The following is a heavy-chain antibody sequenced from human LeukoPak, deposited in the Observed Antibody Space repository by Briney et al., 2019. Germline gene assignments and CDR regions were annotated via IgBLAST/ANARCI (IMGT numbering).Heavy chain of an antibody. V-gene: IGHV3-23*01. CDR3: AADPYYYDSSGYPALI. D-gene: IGHD3-22*01. CDR2: ISGSGGST. J-gene: IGHJ4*02. CDR1: GFTFSSYA. Sequence: GGSLRLSCAASGFTFSSYAMSWVRQAPGKGLEWVSGISGSGGSTYYADSVKGRFTISRDNAKNSLYLQMNSLRAEDTAVYYCAADPYYYDSSGYPALIRGQGTLVTVSS.